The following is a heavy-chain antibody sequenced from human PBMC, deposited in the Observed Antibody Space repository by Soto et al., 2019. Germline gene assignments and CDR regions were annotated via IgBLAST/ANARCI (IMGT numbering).Heavy chain of an antibody. CDR2: ISWNSGSI. J-gene: IGHJ4*02. V-gene: IGHV3-9*01. D-gene: IGHD6-19*01. CDR1: GFTFDDYA. Sequence: DVQLVESGGGLVQPGRSLRLSCAASGFTFDDYAMHWVRQAPGKGLEWVSGISWNSGSIGYADSVKGRFTISRDNAKNSLYLQMDSLRAEDTALYYCAKVKGSVAGIFDFWGQGTLVTVSS. CDR3: AKVKGSVAGIFDF.